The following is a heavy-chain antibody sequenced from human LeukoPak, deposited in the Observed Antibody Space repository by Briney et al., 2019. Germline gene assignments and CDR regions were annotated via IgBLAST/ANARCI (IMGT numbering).Heavy chain of an antibody. J-gene: IGHJ4*02. D-gene: IGHD6-13*01. CDR3: ARHEGEREAAPRVDY. Sequence: SETLSLTCTVSGGSISSSSYYWGWIRQPPGKGLEWIGSIYYSGSTYYNPSLKSRVTISVDTSKNQFSLKLSSVTAADTAVYYCARHEGEREAAPRVDYWGQGTLVTVSS. V-gene: IGHV4-39*01. CDR1: GGSISSSSYY. CDR2: IYYSGST.